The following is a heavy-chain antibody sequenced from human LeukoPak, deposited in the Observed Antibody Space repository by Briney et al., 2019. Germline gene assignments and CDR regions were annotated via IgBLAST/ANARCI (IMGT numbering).Heavy chain of an antibody. V-gene: IGHV3-21*01. J-gene: IGHJ6*02. CDR1: GFTFSSYS. CDR3: AREEIVGEYYYYYGMDA. Sequence: GGSLRLSCAASGFTFSSYSMNWVRQAPGKGLEWVSSISSSSSYIYYADSVKGRFTISRDNAKNSLYLQMNSLRAEDTAVYYCAREEIVGEYYYYYGMDAWGQGTTVTVSS. CDR2: ISSSSSYI. D-gene: IGHD1-26*01.